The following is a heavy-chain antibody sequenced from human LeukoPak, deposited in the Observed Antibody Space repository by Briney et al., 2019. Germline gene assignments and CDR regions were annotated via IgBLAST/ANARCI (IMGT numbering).Heavy chain of an antibody. Sequence: GGSLRLSCAASGFTFRAYDMNWVRQAPGKGLEWLSYINTGTTVHYADSVKGRFTISRDNAKSSLYLQMNSLRAEDTAIYYCARGLRNRGLDFDYWGQGTLVTASS. CDR1: GFTFRAYD. CDR2: INTGTTV. V-gene: IGHV3-69-1*02. D-gene: IGHD7-27*01. CDR3: ARGLRNRGLDFDY. J-gene: IGHJ4*02.